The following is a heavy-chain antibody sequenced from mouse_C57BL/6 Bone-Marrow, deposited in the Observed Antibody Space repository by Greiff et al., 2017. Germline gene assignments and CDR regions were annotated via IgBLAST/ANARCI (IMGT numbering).Heavy chain of an antibody. CDR1: GYTFTSYW. J-gene: IGHJ2*01. CDR2: IYPSDSET. V-gene: IGHV1-61*01. D-gene: IGHD1-2*01. Sequence: QVQLQQPGAELVRPGSSVKLSCKASGYTFTSYWMDWVKQRPGHGLEWIGNIYPSDSETHYNQKFKDKATLTVDKSSSTAYMQLSSLTSEDSAVYYCARGATAEDYWGQGTTLTVSS. CDR3: ARGATAEDY.